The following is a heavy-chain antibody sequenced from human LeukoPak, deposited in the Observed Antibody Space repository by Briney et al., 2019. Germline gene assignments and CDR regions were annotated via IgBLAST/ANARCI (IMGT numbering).Heavy chain of an antibody. V-gene: IGHV3-23*01. D-gene: IGHD3-3*01. CDR2: ISGSGGST. CDR3: AKDQDREFYDFWSGLSAFDI. Sequence: GGSLRLSCAASGFTFSSYAMSWVRQAPGKGLEWVSAISGSGGSTYYADSVKGRFTISRDNSKNTLYLQMNSLRAKDTAVYYCAKDQDREFYDFWSGLSAFDIWGQGTMVTVSS. J-gene: IGHJ3*02. CDR1: GFTFSSYA.